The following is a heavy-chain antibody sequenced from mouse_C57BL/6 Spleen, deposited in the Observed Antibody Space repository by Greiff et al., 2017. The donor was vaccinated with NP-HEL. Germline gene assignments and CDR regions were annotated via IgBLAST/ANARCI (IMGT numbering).Heavy chain of an antibody. D-gene: IGHD1-1*01. CDR2: ISSGGSYT. CDR1: GFTFSSYG. Sequence: EVKLVESGGDLVKPGGSLKLSCAASGFTFSSYGMSWVRQTPDKRLEWVATISSGGSYTYYPDSVKGRFTISRDNAKNTLYLQMSSLKSEDTAMYYCARRFTVVDAMDYWGQGTSVTVSS. J-gene: IGHJ4*01. CDR3: ARRFTVVDAMDY. V-gene: IGHV5-6*02.